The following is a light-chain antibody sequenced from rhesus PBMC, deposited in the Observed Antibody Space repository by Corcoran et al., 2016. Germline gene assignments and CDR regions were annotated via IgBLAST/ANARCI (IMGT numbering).Light chain of an antibody. CDR1: QGISNY. Sequence: DIQMTQSPSSLSASVGDRVTITCRSSQGISNYLSWYQRKQGKAPKLLIYDASTLPSGVPSRFSGSGSGKDFTITISSLQPEDLSTYYCQQYSSDPLTFGGVTNVEIK. J-gene: IGKJ4*01. CDR3: QQYSSDPLT. CDR2: DAS. V-gene: IGKV1-43*02.